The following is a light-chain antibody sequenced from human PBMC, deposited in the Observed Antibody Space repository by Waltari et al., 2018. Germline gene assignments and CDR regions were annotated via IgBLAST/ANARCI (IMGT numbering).Light chain of an antibody. Sequence: DIVMTQSPDSLAVSLGERATIHCKSSQSVLYSSNNKNYLAWYQQKPGQPPKLLMYWASTRESGVPDRFTGSGSVTDFTLTISNLQAEDVAVYYCQQYYSTPYTFGLGTKLEIK. CDR2: WAS. J-gene: IGKJ2*01. CDR3: QQYYSTPYT. CDR1: QSVLYSSNNKNY. V-gene: IGKV4-1*01.